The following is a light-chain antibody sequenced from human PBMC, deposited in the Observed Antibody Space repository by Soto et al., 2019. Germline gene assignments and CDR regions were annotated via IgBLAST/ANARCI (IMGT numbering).Light chain of an antibody. Sequence: DIVMTQSPATLSVSPGERATLSCRASQSINTNLAWYQQKPGQAPRLLIYGASTRATVIPARFSGSGSGTEFTLIISGLQADDFAVYYCQQYHHWPPKVTFGPGTRVDI. V-gene: IGKV3-15*01. CDR2: GAS. CDR1: QSINTN. CDR3: QQYHHWPPKVT. J-gene: IGKJ3*01.